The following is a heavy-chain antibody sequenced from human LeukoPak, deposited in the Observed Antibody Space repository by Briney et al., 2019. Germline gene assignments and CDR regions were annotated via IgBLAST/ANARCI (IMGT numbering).Heavy chain of an antibody. V-gene: IGHV1-2*02. D-gene: IGHD3-3*01. CDR1: GYTFTGYY. Sequence: ASVKVSCKASGYTFTGYYMHWVRQAPGQGLEWMGWINPNSGGTNYAQKFQGRVTMTRDTSISTAYMELSRLRSDDTAVYYCARETWYYDFWSGYSSFSYWGQGTLVTVSS. CDR3: ARETWYYDFWSGYSSFSY. CDR2: INPNSGGT. J-gene: IGHJ4*02.